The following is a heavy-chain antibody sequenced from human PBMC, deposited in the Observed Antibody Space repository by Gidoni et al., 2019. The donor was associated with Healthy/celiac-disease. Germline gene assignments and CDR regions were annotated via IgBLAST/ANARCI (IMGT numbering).Heavy chain of an antibody. CDR2: IYYSGST. CDR3: ARHSTPPAYYDFWSGSDAFDI. J-gene: IGHJ3*02. D-gene: IGHD3-3*01. V-gene: IGHV4-39*01. Sequence: QLQLQESGPGLVKPSETLSLTCTVSGGSISSSRYYWGWIRPPPGKGLEWIGSIYYSGSTYYNPSLKSRVTISVDTSKNQFSLKLSSVTAADTAVYYCARHSTPPAYYDFWSGSDAFDIWGQGTMVTVSS. CDR1: GGSISSSRYY.